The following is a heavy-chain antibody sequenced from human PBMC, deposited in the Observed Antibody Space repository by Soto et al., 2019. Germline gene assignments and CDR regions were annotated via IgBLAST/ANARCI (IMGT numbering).Heavy chain of an antibody. V-gene: IGHV3-23*01. J-gene: IGHJ4*02. CDR1: GFTFSSYA. CDR2: ISGSGGST. Sequence: EVQLLESGGGLVQPGGSLRLSCAASGFTFSSYAMSWVRQAPGKGLEWVSVISGSGGSTYYADSVKGRFTISRDNSKNTLYLQMNGLRAEDTAVYYCARRSSGWYFDYWGQGTLVTVSS. CDR3: ARRSSGWYFDY. D-gene: IGHD6-19*01.